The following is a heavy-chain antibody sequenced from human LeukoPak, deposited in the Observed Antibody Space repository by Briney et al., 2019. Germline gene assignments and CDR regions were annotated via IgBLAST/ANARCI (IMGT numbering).Heavy chain of an antibody. J-gene: IGHJ4*02. D-gene: IGHD4-23*01. CDR3: TRGRRWSDY. Sequence: PSETLSLTCTVSGGSISNYYWTWIRQPPGKGLEWIGYIYYSGSTDYNPSLRSRVTISVDTSKNQFSLKLSSVTAADTAVYYCTRGRRWSDYWGQGTLATVSS. V-gene: IGHV4-59*08. CDR1: GGSISNYY. CDR2: IYYSGST.